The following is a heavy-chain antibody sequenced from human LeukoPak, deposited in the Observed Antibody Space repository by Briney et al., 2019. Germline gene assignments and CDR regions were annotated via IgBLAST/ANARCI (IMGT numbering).Heavy chain of an antibody. D-gene: IGHD3-3*01. CDR2: IYTSGST. J-gene: IGHJ5*02. CDR3: AREGTYYDYR. CDR1: GGSISSGSYY. Sequence: SQTLSLACTVSGGSISSGSYYWSWIRQPAGKGLEWIGRIYTSGSTNYNPSLKSRVTISVDTSKNQFSPKLSSVTAADTAVYYCAREGTYYDYRWGQGTLVTVSS. V-gene: IGHV4-61*02.